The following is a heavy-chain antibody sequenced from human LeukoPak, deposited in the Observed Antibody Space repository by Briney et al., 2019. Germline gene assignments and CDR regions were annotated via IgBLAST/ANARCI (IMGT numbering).Heavy chain of an antibody. CDR1: GFPFSSYW. Sequence: GGSLRLSCVASGFPFSSYWMTWVRQAPGKGLEWVANIKQDGGKKSYVDSVKGRFTISRDNAKNSLYLQMNSLRAEDTAIYYCTRVGYIDEGIDYWGQGTLVTVSS. CDR3: TRVGYIDEGIDY. CDR2: IKQDGGKK. J-gene: IGHJ4*02. D-gene: IGHD5-24*01. V-gene: IGHV3-7*04.